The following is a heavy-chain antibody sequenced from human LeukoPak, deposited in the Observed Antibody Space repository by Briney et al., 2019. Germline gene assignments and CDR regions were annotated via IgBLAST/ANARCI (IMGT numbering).Heavy chain of an antibody. CDR3: ARGGYSGYGPYMDV. D-gene: IGHD5-12*01. CDR2: IYYSGST. V-gene: IGHV4-30-4*08. J-gene: IGHJ6*03. CDR1: GGSISSGDYH. Sequence: SQTLSLTCTVSGGSISSGDYHWSWIRQPPGKGLEWIGYIYYSGSTYYNPSLKSRVTISVDTSKNQFSLKLSSVTAADTAVYYCARGGYSGYGPYMDVWGKGTTVTVSS.